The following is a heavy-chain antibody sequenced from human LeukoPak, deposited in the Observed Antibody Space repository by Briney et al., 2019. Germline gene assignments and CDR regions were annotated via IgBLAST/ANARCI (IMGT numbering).Heavy chain of an antibody. CDR1: GYTFTSYG. CDR2: IIPIFGTA. D-gene: IGHD3-22*01. V-gene: IGHV1-69*13. J-gene: IGHJ4*02. Sequence: SVKVSCKASGYTFTSYGISWVRQAPGQGLEWMGGIIPIFGTANYAQKFQGRVTITADESTSTAYMELSSLRSEDTAVYYCASTGGRGYYDSSGYLSLFDYWGQGTLVTVSS. CDR3: ASTGGRGYYDSSGYLSLFDY.